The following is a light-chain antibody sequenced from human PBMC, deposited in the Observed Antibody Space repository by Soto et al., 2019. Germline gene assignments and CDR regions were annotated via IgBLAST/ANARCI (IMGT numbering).Light chain of an antibody. CDR3: QQYNSSSWT. Sequence: DIKMTQSPSSLSASVGDRVTITCRASQSISSYLNWYQQKPGKAPKLLIYAASSLQSGVPSRFSGSGSGTEFTLTISSLQPDDFATYFCQQYNSSSWTFGQGTKVDI. CDR2: AAS. J-gene: IGKJ1*01. CDR1: QSISSY. V-gene: IGKV1-39*01.